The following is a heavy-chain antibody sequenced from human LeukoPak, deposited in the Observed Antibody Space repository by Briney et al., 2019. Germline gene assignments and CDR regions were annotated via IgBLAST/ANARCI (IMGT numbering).Heavy chain of an antibody. CDR1: GFTFSSYA. J-gene: IGHJ4*02. D-gene: IGHD2/OR15-2a*01. Sequence: GGSLRLSCAASGFTFSSYAMSWVRQAPGKGLEWVSGIAGSGGGTYYADSVKGRFTISRDNSKNTLYLQMNSLRAEDTAVYSCAKGGLNISPDYWGQGTLVTVSS. CDR2: IAGSGGGT. V-gene: IGHV3-23*01. CDR3: AKGGLNISPDY.